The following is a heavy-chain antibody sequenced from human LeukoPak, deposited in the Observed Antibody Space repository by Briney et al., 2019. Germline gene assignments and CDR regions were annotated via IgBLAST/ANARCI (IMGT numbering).Heavy chain of an antibody. CDR3: ARALYDSSGYWAYYFDY. J-gene: IGHJ4*02. CDR1: GFTFSSYG. Sequence: GGSLRLSCAASGFTFSSYGMHWVRQAPGKGLEWVAVIWYDGSNKYYADSVKGRFTISRDNSKNTLYLQMNSLRAEDTAVYYCARALYDSSGYWAYYFDYWGQGTLVTVSS. V-gene: IGHV3-33*01. CDR2: IWYDGSNK. D-gene: IGHD3-22*01.